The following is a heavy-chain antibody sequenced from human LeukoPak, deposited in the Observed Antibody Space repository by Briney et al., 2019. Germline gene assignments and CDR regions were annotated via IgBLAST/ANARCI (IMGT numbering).Heavy chain of an antibody. D-gene: IGHD2-2*01. J-gene: IGHJ5*02. CDR1: GGSFSGYY. V-gene: IGHV4-34*01. Sequence: PSETLSLTCAVYGGSFSGYYWSWIRQPPGKGLEWIGEINHSGSTNYNPSLKSRVTISVDTSKNQFSLKLSSVIAADTAVYYCTTSSDIVVVPAAGGWFDPWGQGTLVTVSS. CDR2: INHSGST. CDR3: TTSSDIVVVPAAGGWFDP.